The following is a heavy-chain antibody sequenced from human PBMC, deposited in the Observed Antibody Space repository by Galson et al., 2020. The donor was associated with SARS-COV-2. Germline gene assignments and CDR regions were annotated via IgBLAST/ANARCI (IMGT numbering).Heavy chain of an antibody. CDR2: IYSGGST. Sequence: GESLKISCAASGFTVSSNYMSWVRQAPGKGLEWVSVIYSGGSTYYADSVKGRFTISRDNSKNTLYLQMNSLRAEDMAVYYCARDLGGDVFDYWGQGTLVTVSS. CDR3: ARDLGGDVFDY. CDR1: GFTVSSNY. J-gene: IGHJ4*02. V-gene: IGHV3-66*01. D-gene: IGHD3-16*01.